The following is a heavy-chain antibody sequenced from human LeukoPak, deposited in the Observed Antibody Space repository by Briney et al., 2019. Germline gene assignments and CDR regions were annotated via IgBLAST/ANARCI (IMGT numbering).Heavy chain of an antibody. CDR1: GFTFSTYS. V-gene: IGHV3-23*01. Sequence: GGSLRLSCAASGFTFSTYSLNWVRQAPGKGLEWLSYISGSGGSTYYADSVKGRFTISRDNSKNTLYLQMNSLRAEDTAVYYCAKGAPTGAATIEFDYWGQGTLVTVSS. CDR3: AKGAPTGAATIEFDY. D-gene: IGHD5-12*01. CDR2: ISGSGGST. J-gene: IGHJ4*02.